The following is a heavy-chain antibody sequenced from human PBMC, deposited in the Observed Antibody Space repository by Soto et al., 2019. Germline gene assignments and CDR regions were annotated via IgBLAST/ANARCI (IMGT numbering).Heavy chain of an antibody. Sequence: QPGGSLRLSCAASGFTFSNSWMRWVRQAPGKGLESVANINQDGRQKNSVDSVRGRFSISRDNAKNSLYLQMNSLRAEDTAVYFCVRDGPPRAAFDIWGQGTMVTVSS. CDR3: VRDGPPRAAFDI. V-gene: IGHV3-7*01. J-gene: IGHJ3*02. CDR2: INQDGRQK. CDR1: GFTFSNSW.